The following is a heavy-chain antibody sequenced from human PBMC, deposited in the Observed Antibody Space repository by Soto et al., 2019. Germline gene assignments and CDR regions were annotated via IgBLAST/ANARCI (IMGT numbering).Heavy chain of an antibody. V-gene: IGHV4-39*01. CDR2: IYYSGST. CDR3: ARLNAGTTYYCYGMDV. J-gene: IGHJ6*02. CDR1: GASISSSSYY. D-gene: IGHD1-7*01. Sequence: QLQLHESGPGLVKPSETLSLTCTVSGASISSSSYYWGWIRQPPGKGLEWIGSIYYSGSTYYNPSLKSRVTLSVDTSKNQFSLKLSSVTAADTALYYCARLNAGTTYYCYGMDVWGQGTTVTVSS.